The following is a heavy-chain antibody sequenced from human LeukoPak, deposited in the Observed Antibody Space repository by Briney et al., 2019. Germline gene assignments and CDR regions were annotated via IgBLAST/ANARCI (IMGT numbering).Heavy chain of an antibody. D-gene: IGHD5-24*01. CDR2: IYYSGST. CDR1: GGSISSYY. V-gene: IGHV4-59*01. CDR3: ARDSSWLQGGIGEYGMDV. Sequence: SETLSLTCTVSGGSISSYYWSWIRQPPGKGLEWIGYIYYSGSTNYNPSLKSRVTISVDMSKNQFSLKLSSVTAADTAVYYCARDSSWLQGGIGEYGMDVWGQGTTVTVSS. J-gene: IGHJ6*02.